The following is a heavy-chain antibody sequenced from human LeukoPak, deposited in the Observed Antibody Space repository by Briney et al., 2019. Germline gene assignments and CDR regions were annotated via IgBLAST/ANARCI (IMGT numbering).Heavy chain of an antibody. CDR1: GFTFSTYW. J-gene: IGHJ4*02. CDR3: AKEAVEYFDY. V-gene: IGHV3-74*01. CDR2: INRDGSGI. Sequence: GGSLRLSCAASGFTFSTYWMHWVRQAPGKGLVWISRINRDGSGITYADSVKGRFTISRDNSKNTMYLQMNSLRAEGTAVYYCAKEAVEYFDYWGQGNLVTVSS.